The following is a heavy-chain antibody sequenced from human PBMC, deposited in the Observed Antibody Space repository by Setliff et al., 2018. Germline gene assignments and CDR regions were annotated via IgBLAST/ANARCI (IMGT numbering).Heavy chain of an antibody. CDR3: AGSQGSGGYYSNSPYYFHY. D-gene: IGHD3-10*01. Sequence: SETLSLTCTVSGGSISSYYWSWIRQPPGKELEWMAYVYYTGDTYYNPSLKSRISISIDTSKNQFSLNLISVTAADTAVYYCAGSQGSGGYYSNSPYYFHYWGQGTQVTVSS. CDR1: GGSISSYY. V-gene: IGHV4-59*03. J-gene: IGHJ4*02. CDR2: VYYTGDT.